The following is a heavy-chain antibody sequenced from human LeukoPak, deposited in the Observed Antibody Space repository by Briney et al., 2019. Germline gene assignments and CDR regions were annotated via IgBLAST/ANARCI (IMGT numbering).Heavy chain of an antibody. D-gene: IGHD6-19*01. CDR2: IWYDGSNK. CDR3: ARHRSGWYFDY. Sequence: GGSLRLSCAASGFTFSSYGMHWVRQAPGEGLEWVAVIWYDGSNKYYADSVKGRFTISRDNSKNTLYLQMNSLRAEDTAVYYCARHRSGWYFDYWGQGTLVTVSS. CDR1: GFTFSSYG. V-gene: IGHV3-33*01. J-gene: IGHJ4*02.